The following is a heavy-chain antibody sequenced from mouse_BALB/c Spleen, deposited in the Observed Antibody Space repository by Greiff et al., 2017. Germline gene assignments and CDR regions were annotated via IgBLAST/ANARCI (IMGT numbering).Heavy chain of an antibody. CDR3: ARDDGSTLFAD. D-gene: IGHD1-1*01. CDR2: IDPSDSET. V-gene: IGHV1-69*02. Sequence: QVQLKQPGAELVKPGAPVKLSCKASGYTFTSYWMNWVKQRPGRGLEWIGRIDPSDSETHYNQKFKDKATLTVDKSSSTAYIQLSSLTSEDSAVYYGARDDGSTLFADWGQGTLVTVSA. CDR1: GYTFTSYW. J-gene: IGHJ3*01.